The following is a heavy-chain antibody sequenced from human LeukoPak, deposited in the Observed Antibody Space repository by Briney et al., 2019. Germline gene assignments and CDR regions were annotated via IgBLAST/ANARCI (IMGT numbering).Heavy chain of an antibody. CDR3: ARGWEL. CDR2: ISSSSTI. CDR1: GFTFSSYS. V-gene: IGHV3-48*04. Sequence: AGGSLRLSCAASGFTFSSYSMNWVRQAPGKGLEWVSYISSSSTIYYADSVKGRFTISRDNAKNSLYLQMNSLRAEDTAVYYCARGWELWGQGTLVTVSS. D-gene: IGHD1-26*01. J-gene: IGHJ4*02.